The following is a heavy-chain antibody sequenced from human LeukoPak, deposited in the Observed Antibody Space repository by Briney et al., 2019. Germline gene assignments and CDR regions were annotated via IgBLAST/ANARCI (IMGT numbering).Heavy chain of an antibody. D-gene: IGHD3-9*01. CDR1: GYTFTSYD. V-gene: IGHV1-8*01. CDR2: MNPNSGNT. CDR3: ARGRPHQYYDILTGYYIDY. Sequence: GASVKVSCKASGYTFTSYDINWVRQATGQGLEWMGWMNPNSGNTGYAQKFQGRVTMTRNTSISTAYMELSSLRSEDTAVYYCARGRPHQYYDILTGYYIDYWGQGTPVTISS. J-gene: IGHJ4*02.